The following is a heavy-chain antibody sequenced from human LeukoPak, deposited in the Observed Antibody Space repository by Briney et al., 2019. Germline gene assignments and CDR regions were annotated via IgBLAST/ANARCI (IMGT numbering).Heavy chain of an antibody. Sequence: GGSLRLSCAASGFTFSSYAMHWVRQAPGKGLEWISFISSSENTKWHADSVKGRFTISRDNAKNSLYLQMNSLGAEDTAVYFCAKDLDQGDWGLDAIDIWGQGTMVTVSS. CDR2: ISSSENTK. CDR1: GFTFSSYA. CDR3: AKDLDQGDWGLDAIDI. V-gene: IGHV3-48*01. J-gene: IGHJ3*02. D-gene: IGHD2-21*02.